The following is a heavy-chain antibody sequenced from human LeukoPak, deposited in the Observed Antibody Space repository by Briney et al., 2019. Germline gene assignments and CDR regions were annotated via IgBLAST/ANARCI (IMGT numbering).Heavy chain of an antibody. Sequence: ASVTVSCKSSGYTFTDYYLHWVRQAAGQGLEWMGWVNPNTAVTRYSRKFQGRVTMTRDTSINAAYMELTSLTSDDTAVFTCVRCAIVVVRVDPPPRFETWGQGTLGTVSS. J-gene: IGHJ4*02. CDR1: GYTFTDYY. CDR2: VNPNTAVT. D-gene: IGHD2-15*01. CDR3: VRCAIVVVRVDPPPRFET. V-gene: IGHV1-2*02.